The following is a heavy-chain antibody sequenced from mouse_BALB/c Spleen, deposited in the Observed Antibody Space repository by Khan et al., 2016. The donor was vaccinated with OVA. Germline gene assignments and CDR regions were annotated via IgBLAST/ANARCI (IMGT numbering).Heavy chain of an antibody. CDR3: ARSNSDWYCDV. CDR2: INTYTGEP. V-gene: IGHV9-3-1*01. D-gene: IGHD4-1*02. Sequence: QIQLVQSGPELKKPGETVKISCKATGYTFTNYGMNWVKQAPGKGLKWMGWINTYTGEPTYADDFKGRFAFSLDTSASTAYLQIKNLKNEDTATYCCARSNSDWYCDVWGAGTTVTVSS. CDR1: GYTFTNYG. J-gene: IGHJ1*01.